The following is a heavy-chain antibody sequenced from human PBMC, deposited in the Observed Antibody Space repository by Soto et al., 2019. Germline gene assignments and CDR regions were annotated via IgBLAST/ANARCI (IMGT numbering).Heavy chain of an antibody. CDR3: AADRTTVAGSSY. D-gene: IGHD6-19*01. J-gene: IGHJ4*02. CDR2: IVVGSGNT. V-gene: IGHV1-58*01. CDR1: GYTFTDFG. Sequence: SVKVSCKASGYTFTDFGVSWVRQARGQRLEWIGWIVVGSGNTNYAQKFQERVTITRDMSTSTAYMELSSLRSEDTAVYYCAADRTTVAGSSYWGQGTLVTVSS.